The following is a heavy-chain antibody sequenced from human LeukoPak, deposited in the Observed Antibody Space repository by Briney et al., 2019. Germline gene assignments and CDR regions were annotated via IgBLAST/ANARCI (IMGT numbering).Heavy chain of an antibody. Sequence: PGGSLRLSCAASGFTFSSYWMSWVRQAPGKGLEWVANIKQDGSKKNYVDSVKGRFTISRDNVKNSLYLQMNSLRAEDTAVYYCASSLTAMGDYWGQGILVTVSS. J-gene: IGHJ4*02. V-gene: IGHV3-7*03. CDR1: GFTFSSYW. CDR2: IKQDGSKK. CDR3: ASSLTAMGDY. D-gene: IGHD5-18*01.